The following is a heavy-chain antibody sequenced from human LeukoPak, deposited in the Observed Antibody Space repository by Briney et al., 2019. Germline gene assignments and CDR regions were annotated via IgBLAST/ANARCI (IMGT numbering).Heavy chain of an antibody. CDR2: IYYSGST. J-gene: IGHJ6*03. D-gene: IGHD2-2*02. CDR1: GDSISTSNSY. CDR3: ARGYTNYMDV. V-gene: IGHV4-61*05. Sequence: PSETLSLTCTVSGDSISTSNSYWGWIRQPPGKGLEWIGYIYYSGSTNYNPSLKSRVTISVDTSKNQFSLKLSSVTAADTAVYYCARGYTNYMDVWGKGTTVTISS.